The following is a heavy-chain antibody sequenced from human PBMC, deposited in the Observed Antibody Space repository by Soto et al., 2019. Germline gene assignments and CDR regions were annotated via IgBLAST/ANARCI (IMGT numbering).Heavy chain of an antibody. Sequence: QVQLVQSGAEVKKPGASVKVSCKASGYTFTSYAISWVRQAPGQGLEWMGWINAYNGNTNYAQKLQGRVTMTPAPSTSTAYMELRGLRSDDTAVYYCASDGPPMDYWGQGTLVTVSS. D-gene: IGHD2-2*01. J-gene: IGHJ4*02. V-gene: IGHV1-18*01. CDR3: ASDGPPMDY. CDR2: INAYNGNT. CDR1: GYTFTSYA.